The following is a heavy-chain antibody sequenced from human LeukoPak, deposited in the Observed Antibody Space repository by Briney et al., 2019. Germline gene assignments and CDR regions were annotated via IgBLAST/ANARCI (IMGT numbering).Heavy chain of an antibody. J-gene: IGHJ3*02. D-gene: IGHD2-21*01. Sequence: ASVKVSCKASGYTFSSSYMHWVRQAPGQGLEWMGIINLIGGTTSYAQKFQGRVTMTRDMPTSTVYMELSSLMSEDTAVYYCAKGYCSHAFDIWGQGTMVTVSS. CDR3: AKGYCSHAFDI. CDR1: GYTFSSSY. V-gene: IGHV1-46*01. CDR2: INLIGGTT.